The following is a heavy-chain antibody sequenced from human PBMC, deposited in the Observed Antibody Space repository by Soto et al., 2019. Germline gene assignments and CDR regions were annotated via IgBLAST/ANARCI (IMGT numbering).Heavy chain of an antibody. J-gene: IGHJ3*02. D-gene: IGHD3-22*01. Sequence: RVTISVDTSKNQFSLKLSSVTAADTAVYYCARADDSSGYYTDAFDIWGQGTMVTVSS. V-gene: IGHV4-59*01. CDR3: ARADDSSGYYTDAFDI.